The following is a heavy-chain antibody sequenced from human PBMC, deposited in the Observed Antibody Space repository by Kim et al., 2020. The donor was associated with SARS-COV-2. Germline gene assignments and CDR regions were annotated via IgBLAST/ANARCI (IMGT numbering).Heavy chain of an antibody. Sequence: GGSLRLSCAASGFTFSSSWMHWVRQAPGKGLVWVSRINSAGSSTSYADSVKDRFTISRDNAKNTLYLQMNSLRAEDTAVYYCTRGYRSGWSYPYFDYWGQGTLLTVSS. J-gene: IGHJ4*02. CDR1: GFTFSSSW. D-gene: IGHD6-19*01. CDR3: TRGYRSGWSYPYFDY. CDR2: INSAGSST. V-gene: IGHV3-74*01.